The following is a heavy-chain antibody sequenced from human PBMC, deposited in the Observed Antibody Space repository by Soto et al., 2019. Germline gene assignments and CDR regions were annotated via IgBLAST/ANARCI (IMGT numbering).Heavy chain of an antibody. CDR3: ASTPFYDSSGPLPN. V-gene: IGHV3-30-3*01. Sequence: QVQLVESGGGVVQPGRSLRLSCAASGFTFSSYAMHWVRQAPGKGLEWVAVISYDGSNKYYADSVKGRFTISRDNSKNTLYLQMNSLRAEDTAVYYCASTPFYDSSGPLPNWGQGTLVTVSS. CDR1: GFTFSSYA. J-gene: IGHJ4*02. CDR2: ISYDGSNK. D-gene: IGHD3-22*01.